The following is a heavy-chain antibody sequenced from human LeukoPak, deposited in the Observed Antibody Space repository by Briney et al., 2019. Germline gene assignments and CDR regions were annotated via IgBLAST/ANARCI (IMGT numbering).Heavy chain of an antibody. J-gene: IGHJ4*02. D-gene: IGHD7-27*01. Sequence: SETLSLTCTVSGDSITSYYWSWIRQPPGRGLEWIGYIHYTGSTKYNPSLKSRVTISVDTSKNQFSLKLSSVTAADTAVYYCARGGQQLGVYYFGYWGQGTLVTVSS. CDR2: IHYTGST. CDR3: ARGGQQLGVYYFGY. V-gene: IGHV4-59*01. CDR1: GDSITSYY.